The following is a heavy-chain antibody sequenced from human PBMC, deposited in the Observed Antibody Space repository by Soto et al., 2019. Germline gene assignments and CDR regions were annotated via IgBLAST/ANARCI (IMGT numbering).Heavy chain of an antibody. CDR1: GASISSGDYF. CDR2: IYYSGST. J-gene: IGHJ3*02. D-gene: IGHD3-3*01. V-gene: IGHV4-31*03. Sequence: SETLSLTCTVSGASISSGDYFWSWIRQHPGKGLEWIGYIYYSGSTYYNPSLKSRVTISVDTSKNQFSLKLSSVTAADTAVYYCARVGYYDFWSGYFRPDDAFDIWGQGTMVTVSS. CDR3: ARVGYYDFWSGYFRPDDAFDI.